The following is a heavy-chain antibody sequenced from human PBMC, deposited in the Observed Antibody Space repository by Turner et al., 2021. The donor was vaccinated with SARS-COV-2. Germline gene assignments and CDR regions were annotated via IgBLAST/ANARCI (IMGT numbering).Heavy chain of an antibody. D-gene: IGHD2-2*01. J-gene: IGHJ6*02. CDR2: ISSSSSYI. V-gene: IGHV3-21*01. Sequence: EVQLVESGGGLVKPGGSLRPSCAASGFTFSSYSMNWVRQAPGKGMEWVSSISSSSSYIYDADSVKGRFTISRENAKNSLYLQMNSLRAEDTAVYYCARDHRPVVVPAAKRAGSYYYGMDVWGQGTTVTVSS. CDR1: GFTFSSYS. CDR3: ARDHRPVVVPAAKRAGSYYYGMDV.